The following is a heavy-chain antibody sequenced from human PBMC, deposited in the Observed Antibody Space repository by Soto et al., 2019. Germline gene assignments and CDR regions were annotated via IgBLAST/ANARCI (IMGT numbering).Heavy chain of an antibody. J-gene: IGHJ3*02. D-gene: IGHD3-22*01. V-gene: IGHV1-3*03. CDR3: ARDLRGEGYYDSSGLGGAFDI. CDR2: INAGIGDT. Sequence: ASVKVSCKASGYTFTSYAMHWVRQAPGQRLEWMGWINAGIGDTQYSQDFQGRVTITRDTSASTAYMELSSLRSEDTAVYYCARDLRGEGYYDSSGLGGAFDIWGQGTMVTVSS. CDR1: GYTFTSYA.